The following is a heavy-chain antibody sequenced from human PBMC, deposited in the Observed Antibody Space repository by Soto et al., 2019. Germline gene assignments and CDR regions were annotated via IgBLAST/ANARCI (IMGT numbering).Heavy chain of an antibody. V-gene: IGHV3-30-3*01. CDR2: ISYDGSNK. Sequence: QVQLVESGGGVVQPGRSLRLSCAASGFTFSSYAMHWVRQAPGKGLEWVAVISYDGSNKCYADSVKGRFTISRDNSKNTLYLQMNSLRAEDTAVYYCARENGVYYFDYWGQGTLVTVSS. J-gene: IGHJ4*02. CDR1: GFTFSSYA. CDR3: ARENGVYYFDY.